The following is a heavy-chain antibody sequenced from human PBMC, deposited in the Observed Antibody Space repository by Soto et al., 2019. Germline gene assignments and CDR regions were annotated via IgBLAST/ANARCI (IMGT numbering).Heavy chain of an antibody. V-gene: IGHV1-18*04. CDR2: ISAYNGNT. J-gene: IGHJ6*02. D-gene: IGHD3-3*01. CDR1: GYTFTSYG. Sequence: ASVKVSCKASGYTFTSYGISWVRQAPGQGLEWMGWISAYNGNTNYAQKLQGRVTMTTDTSTSTAYMELRSLRSDDTAVYYCAGTGGGITIFGVVINSPSYYYYGMDVWGQGTTVTVYS. CDR3: AGTGGGITIFGVVINSPSYYYYGMDV.